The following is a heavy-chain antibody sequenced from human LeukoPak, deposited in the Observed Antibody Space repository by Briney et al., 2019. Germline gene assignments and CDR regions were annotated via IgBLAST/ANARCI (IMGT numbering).Heavy chain of an antibody. CDR3: AKSGGYGLIVY. CDR2: IYDSGST. J-gene: IGHJ4*02. CDR1: GFTFSSYW. D-gene: IGHD1-26*01. Sequence: GSLRLSCAASGFTFSSYWMSWVRQPPGKGLEWIGNIYDSGSTYYNASLQSRVTISIDTSKNQFSLRLSSVTAADTAMYYCAKSGGYGLIVYWGQGTLVTVSS. V-gene: IGHV4-59*04.